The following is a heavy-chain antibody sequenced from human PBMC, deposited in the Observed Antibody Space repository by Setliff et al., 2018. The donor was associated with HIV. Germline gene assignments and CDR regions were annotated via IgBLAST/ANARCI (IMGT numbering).Heavy chain of an antibody. J-gene: IGHJ3*02. V-gene: IGHV1-69*10. CDR1: GGTSNKYA. CDR2: FIPVLDIT. D-gene: IGHD3-10*01. CDR3: AGPRGDEAFDI. Sequence: ASVKVSCKASGGTSNKYAINWVRQAPGQGLEWMGQFIPVLDITNYAQKFQGRVTITADASSSTMYMELSGLRSGDTAVYYCAGPRGDEAFDIWGQGTMVTVTS.